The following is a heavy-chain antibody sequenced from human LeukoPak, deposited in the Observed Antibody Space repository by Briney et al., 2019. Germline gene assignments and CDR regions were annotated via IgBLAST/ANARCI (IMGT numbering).Heavy chain of an antibody. CDR2: INPSGDTT. V-gene: IGHV1-46*01. Sequence: ASVKVSCKASGYTLTSYYLHWVRQAPGQGLEWMAIINPSGDTTSHAQKFQGRVTMTRDTSASTVYMELSSLRSEDTAVYYCVRGGYHPTDKFDYWGQGTLVTVSS. D-gene: IGHD3-16*02. J-gene: IGHJ4*02. CDR3: VRGGYHPTDKFDY. CDR1: GYTLTSYY.